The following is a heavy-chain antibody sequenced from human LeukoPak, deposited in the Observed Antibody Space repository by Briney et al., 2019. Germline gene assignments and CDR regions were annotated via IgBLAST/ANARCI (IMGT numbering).Heavy chain of an antibody. CDR1: GGSISSSSYY. J-gene: IGHJ4*02. D-gene: IGHD1-26*01. Sequence: SETLSLTCTVSGGSISSSSYYWGWIRQPPGKGLEWIGSIYYSGSTYYNPSLKSRVTISVDTSKNQFSLKLSSVTAADTAVYYCARAQWELLPDYWGQGTLVTVSS. CDR3: ARAQWELLPDY. V-gene: IGHV4-39*07. CDR2: IYYSGST.